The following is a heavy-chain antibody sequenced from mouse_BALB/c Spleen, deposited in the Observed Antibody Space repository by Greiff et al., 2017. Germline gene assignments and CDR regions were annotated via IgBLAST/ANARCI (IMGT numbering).Heavy chain of an antibody. CDR2: IYPYNGGT. CDR1: GYTFTDYN. J-gene: IGHJ4*01. D-gene: IGHD2-1*01. CDR3: AREDYYGNYDPPYYAMDY. V-gene: IGHV1S29*02. Sequence: EVQLQQSGPELVKPGASVKISCKASGYTFTDYNMHWVKQSHGKSLEWIGYIYPYNGGTGYNQKFKSKATLTVDNSSSTAYMELRSLTSEDSAVYYCAREDYYGNYDPPYYAMDYWGQGTSVTVSS.